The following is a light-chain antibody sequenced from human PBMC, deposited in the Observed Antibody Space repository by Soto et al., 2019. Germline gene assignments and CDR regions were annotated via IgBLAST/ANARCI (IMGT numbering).Light chain of an antibody. Sequence: HSDLKRPASVYGSPRQSITLSCRGTSSDIGAYEYVSWYQQHPGKPPKLMIYNVNNRPSGVSYRFSGSKSGNTASLTISRLQTEDEADYYCLSHTTSRTYVFGPGTKVTVL. CDR3: LSHTTSRTYV. CDR1: SSDIGAYEY. V-gene: IGLV2-14*03. CDR2: NVN. J-gene: IGLJ1*01.